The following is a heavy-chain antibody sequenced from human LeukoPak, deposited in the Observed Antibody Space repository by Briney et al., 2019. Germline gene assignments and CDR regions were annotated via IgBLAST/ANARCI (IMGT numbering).Heavy chain of an antibody. J-gene: IGHJ5*02. Sequence: PSGTLSLTCAVSGGSISSSNWWSWVRQPPGKGLEWIGEIYHSGSTNYNPSLKSRVTISVDKSKNQFSLKLSSVTAADTAVYYCARRIRYCSSTSCHNWFDPWGQGTLVTVSS. D-gene: IGHD2-2*01. CDR3: ARRIRYCSSTSCHNWFDP. V-gene: IGHV4-4*02. CDR2: IYHSGST. CDR1: GGSISSSNW.